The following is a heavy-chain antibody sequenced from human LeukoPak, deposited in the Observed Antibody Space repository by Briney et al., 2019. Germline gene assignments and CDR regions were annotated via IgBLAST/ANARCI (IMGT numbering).Heavy chain of an antibody. V-gene: IGHV4-30-2*01. CDR1: GGSISSGGYY. CDR2: IYHSGST. J-gene: IGHJ4*02. CDR3: ARGVWGAKAYFDY. D-gene: IGHD1-26*01. Sequence: SETLSLTCTVSGGSISSGGYYWSWIRQPPGKGLEWIGYIYHSGSTYYNPSLKSRVTISVDRFKNQFSLKLSSVTAADTAVYYCARGVWGAKAYFDYWGQGSLVTVSS.